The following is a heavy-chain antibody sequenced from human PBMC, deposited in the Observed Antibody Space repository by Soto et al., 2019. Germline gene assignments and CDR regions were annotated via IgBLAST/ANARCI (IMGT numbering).Heavy chain of an antibody. V-gene: IGHV4-39*01. Sequence: QLRLQESGPGLVKPSETLSLTCTVSGGSISSTTYYWGWIRQPPGKGLEWIGSMYSLGNTYYSPSLKRRVTVSVDTSKNHFALKLSSVTAADTAVYYCARQPYDSRGYYYGTWCQGTLVTVSS. CDR3: ARQPYDSRGYYYGT. J-gene: IGHJ5*02. D-gene: IGHD3-22*01. CDR2: MYSLGNT. CDR1: GGSISSTTYY.